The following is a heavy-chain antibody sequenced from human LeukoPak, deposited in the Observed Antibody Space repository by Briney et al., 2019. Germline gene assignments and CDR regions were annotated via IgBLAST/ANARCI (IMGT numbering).Heavy chain of an antibody. CDR1: GGTFSSYA. J-gene: IGHJ5*02. Sequence: ASVKVSCKASGGTFSSYAISWVRQAPGQGLEWMGGIIPIFGTANYAQKFQGRVTITTDESTSTAYMELSSLRSEDTAVYYCARVAPPYNWFDPWGQGTLVTVSS. CDR3: ARVAPPYNWFDP. CDR2: IIPIFGTA. V-gene: IGHV1-69*05.